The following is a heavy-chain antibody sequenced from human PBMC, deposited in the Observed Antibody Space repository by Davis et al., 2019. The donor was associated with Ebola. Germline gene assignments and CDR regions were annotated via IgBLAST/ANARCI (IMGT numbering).Heavy chain of an antibody. CDR1: GFTFSSYA. D-gene: IGHD2-2*01. J-gene: IGHJ6*02. V-gene: IGHV3-23*01. Sequence: GESLKISCAASGFTFSSYAMSWVPQAPGKGLEWVSAISGRGGNTYYSDSVKGRFTISRDNSKNTLDLQMKSMRAEDTAVYYCAKDKGVVVPAAQYYYCYGMNVWGQGTTVTVSS. CDR2: ISGRGGNT. CDR3: AKDKGVVVPAAQYYYCYGMNV.